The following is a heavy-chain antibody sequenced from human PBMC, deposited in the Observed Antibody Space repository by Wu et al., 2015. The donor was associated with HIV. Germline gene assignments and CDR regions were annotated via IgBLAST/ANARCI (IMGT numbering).Heavy chain of an antibody. CDR3: ASGFASHPIVGAKGYFDI. CDR1: GGTFSSYA. J-gene: IGHJ3*02. CDR2: IIPIFGTA. V-gene: IGHV1-69*05. D-gene: IGHD1-26*01. Sequence: QVQLVQSGAEVKKPGSSVKVSCKASGGTFSSYAISWVRQAPGQGLEWMGGIIPIFGTANYAQKFQGRVTITTDESTSTAYMELSSLRSEDTAVYYCASGFASHPIVGAKGYFDIWGQGTMVTVSS.